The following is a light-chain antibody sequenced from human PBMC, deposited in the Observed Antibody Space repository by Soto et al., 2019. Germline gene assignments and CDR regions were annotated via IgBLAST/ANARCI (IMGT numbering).Light chain of an antibody. CDR3: SSYTSSSTSVV. CDR1: GSDVGGYNY. V-gene: IGLV2-14*01. Sequence: QSALTQPASVSGSPGQSITISCTGTGSDVGGYNYVSWYQQHPGKAPKLMIYEVSNRPSGVSNRFSGSKSGNTASLTISGLQAEDEADYYCSSYTSSSTSVVFGGGTKVTVL. CDR2: EVS. J-gene: IGLJ2*01.